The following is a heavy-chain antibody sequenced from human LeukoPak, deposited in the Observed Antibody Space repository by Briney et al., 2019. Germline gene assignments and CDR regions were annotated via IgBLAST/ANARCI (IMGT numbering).Heavy chain of an antibody. J-gene: IGHJ4*02. D-gene: IGHD5-24*01. CDR2: ISYDGSNK. CDR1: GFTFSSYS. CDR3: ARGPLEMATITPFDY. Sequence: GGSLRLSCAASGFTFSSYSMNWVRQAPGKGLEWVAVISYDGSNKYYADSVKGRFTISRDNSKNTLYLQMNSLRAEDTAVYYCARGPLEMATITPFDYWGQGTLVTVSS. V-gene: IGHV3-30*03.